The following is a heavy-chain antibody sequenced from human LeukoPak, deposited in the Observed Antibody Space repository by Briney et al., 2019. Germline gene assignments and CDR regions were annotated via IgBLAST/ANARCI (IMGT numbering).Heavy chain of an antibody. D-gene: IGHD6-13*01. V-gene: IGHV3-13*01. J-gene: IGHJ4*02. CDR3: ARGYSSSWQPSFISPGDGSFDY. CDR1: GFTFSSYD. Sequence: GGSLRLSCAVSGFTFSSYDMHWVRQATGKGLEWVSAIGTAGDTYYPGSVKGRFTISRENAKNSLYLQMNSLRAGGTAVYYCARGYSSSWQPSFISPGDGSFDYWGQGNLVTVSS. CDR2: IGTAGDT.